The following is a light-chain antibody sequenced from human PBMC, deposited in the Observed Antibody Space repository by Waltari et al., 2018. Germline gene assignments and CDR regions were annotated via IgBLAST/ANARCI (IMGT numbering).Light chain of an antibody. V-gene: IGKV3-20*01. CDR1: QSVSSSY. Sequence: EIVLTQSPGTLSLSPGERATLSCRASQSVSSSYLAWYQQKPGQAPRLLIYGASSRATGIHDRFSGSGSGTDFALSIIRLEPEDFAVYYCQQYGSSPRYTFGQGTQLEIK. CDR2: GAS. CDR3: QQYGSSPRYT. J-gene: IGKJ2*01.